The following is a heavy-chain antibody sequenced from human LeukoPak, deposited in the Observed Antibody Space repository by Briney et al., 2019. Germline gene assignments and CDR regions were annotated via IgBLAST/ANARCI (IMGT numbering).Heavy chain of an antibody. D-gene: IGHD2-2*01. CDR1: GGSFSGYY. CDR2: INHSGST. J-gene: IGHJ3*02. CDR3: ARSLRYGDIVVVPAGKYAFEI. Sequence: PSETLSLTCAVYGGSFSGYYWSWIRQPPGKGLEWIGEINHSGSTNYNPSLKSRVTISVDTSKNQFSLKLSSVTAADTALYYCARSLRYGDIVVVPAGKYAFEIWGHGTMVTVSS. V-gene: IGHV4-34*01.